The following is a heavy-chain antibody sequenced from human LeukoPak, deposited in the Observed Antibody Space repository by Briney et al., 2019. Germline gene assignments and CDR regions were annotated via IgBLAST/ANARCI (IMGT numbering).Heavy chain of an antibody. V-gene: IGHV4-61*02. CDR1: GGSISSGSYY. D-gene: IGHD3-3*01. CDR2: IYTSGST. CDR3: ARADYDFWSGYPAPFDY. J-gene: IGHJ4*02. Sequence: PSQTLSLTCTVSGGSISSGSYYWSWIRQPAGKGLEWIGRIYTSGSTNYNPSLKSRVTISVDTSKNQFSLKLSSVTAADTAVYYCARADYDFWSGYPAPFDYWGQGTLVTVSS.